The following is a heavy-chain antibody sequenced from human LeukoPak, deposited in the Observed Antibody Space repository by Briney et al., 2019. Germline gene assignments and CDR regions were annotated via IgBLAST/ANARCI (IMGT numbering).Heavy chain of an antibody. V-gene: IGHV4-31*03. J-gene: IGHJ5*02. CDR2: IYYSGST. D-gene: IGHD2-2*02. Sequence: SETLSLTRTVSGGSISSGGYYWSWIRQHPGKGLEWIGYIYYSGSTYSNPSLKSRVTISVDTSKNQFSLNLSSVTAADTAVYYCARYCSSTSCYKGGFDPWGQGTLVTVSS. CDR1: GGSISSGGYY. CDR3: ARYCSSTSCYKGGFDP.